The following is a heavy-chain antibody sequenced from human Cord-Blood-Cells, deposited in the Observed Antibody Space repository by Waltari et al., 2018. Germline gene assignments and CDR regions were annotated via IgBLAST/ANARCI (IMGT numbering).Heavy chain of an antibody. Sequence: VQLVKSGAEVKKPGASVKVSCKASGYTFTSYAMYWVRQAPGQRLEWMGWINAGNGNTKYSQKFQGRVTITRDTSASTAYMELSSLRSEDTAVYCCAREAGPYSGSYYFDYWGQGTLVTVSS. CDR2: INAGNGNT. CDR1: GYTFTSYA. D-gene: IGHD1-26*01. CDR3: AREAGPYSGSYYFDY. J-gene: IGHJ4*02. V-gene: IGHV1-3*01.